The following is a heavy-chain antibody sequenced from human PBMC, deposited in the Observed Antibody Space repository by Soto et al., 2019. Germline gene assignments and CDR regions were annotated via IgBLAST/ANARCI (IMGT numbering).Heavy chain of an antibody. Sequence: ASVKVSCKASGYTFTSYDINWVRQATGQGLEWMGWMNPNSGNTGYAQKFQGRVTMTRNTSISTAYMELSSLGSEDTAVYYCARRIVAANDNWFDPWGQGTLVTVSS. CDR3: ARRIVAANDNWFDP. V-gene: IGHV1-8*01. D-gene: IGHD2-15*01. J-gene: IGHJ5*02. CDR2: MNPNSGNT. CDR1: GYTFTSYD.